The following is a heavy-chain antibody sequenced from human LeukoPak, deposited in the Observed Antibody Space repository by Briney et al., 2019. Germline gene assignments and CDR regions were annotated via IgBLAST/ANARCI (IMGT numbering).Heavy chain of an antibody. D-gene: IGHD2-15*01. J-gene: IGHJ4*02. CDR3: ARSRPRKYCSGGSCYSNYFDY. Sequence: ALRLSCAASGFTFSSYAMHWVRQAPGKGLEWVAVISYDGSNKYYADSVKGRFTISRDNSKNTLYLQMNSLRAEDTAVYYGARSRPRKYCSGGSCYSNYFDYWGQGTLVTVSS. CDR1: GFTFSSYA. CDR2: ISYDGSNK. V-gene: IGHV3-30*04.